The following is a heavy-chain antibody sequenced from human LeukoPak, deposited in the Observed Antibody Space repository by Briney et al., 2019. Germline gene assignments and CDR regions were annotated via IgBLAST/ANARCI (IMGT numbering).Heavy chain of an antibody. CDR2: INWSGGSI. D-gene: IGHD2-8*02. CDR3: AKDEFVASAFTGAFDI. CDR1: GFTFDDYG. V-gene: IGHV3-20*04. Sequence: PGGSLRLSCAASGFTFDDYGMSWVRQGPGKGLDWVSSINWSGGSIYYADSVKGRFTISRDNAKNSLYLQMNSLRAEDMALYYCAKDEFVASAFTGAFDIWGQGTMVTVSS. J-gene: IGHJ3*02.